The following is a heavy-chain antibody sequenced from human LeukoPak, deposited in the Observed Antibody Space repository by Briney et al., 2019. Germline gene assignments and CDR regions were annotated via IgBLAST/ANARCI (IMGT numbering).Heavy chain of an antibody. Sequence: SETLSLTCTVSGGSLSSYYWSWIRQPPGKGLERIGYIYYSGSTNYNPSLTSRVTISVDTSKNQFSLKLSSVTAADTAVYYCARKVGGGYYFYAFDIWGQGTMVTVSS. D-gene: IGHD3-3*01. CDR1: GGSLSSYY. CDR3: ARKVGGGYYFYAFDI. CDR2: IYYSGST. V-gene: IGHV4-59*01. J-gene: IGHJ3*02.